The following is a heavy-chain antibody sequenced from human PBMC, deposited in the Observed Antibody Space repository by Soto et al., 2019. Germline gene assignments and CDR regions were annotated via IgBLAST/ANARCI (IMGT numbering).Heavy chain of an antibody. Sequence: SETLSPTCTVSGDSTTASYSNWAWIRQPPGKGLEWIGTFYYSGTTSQNPPLRSRITISGDTSRNPFSLNLRSVTAADSGVYYCSKLGRDDVRRSDLDHWGQGTLVTVSS. V-gene: IGHV4-39*01. CDR2: FYYSGTT. D-gene: IGHD3-10*01. CDR3: SKLGRDDVRRSDLDH. CDR1: GDSTTASYSN. J-gene: IGHJ4*02.